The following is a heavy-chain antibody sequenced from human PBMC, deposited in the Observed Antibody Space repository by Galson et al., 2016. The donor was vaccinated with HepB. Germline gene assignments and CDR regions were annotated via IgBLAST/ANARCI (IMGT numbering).Heavy chain of an antibody. CDR2: ISYTGSKE. CDR3: APEDPDIVLVVAANGMGV. V-gene: IGHV3-30-3*02. D-gene: IGHD2-15*01. J-gene: IGHJ6*02. CDR1: RFNFSSFA. Sequence: SLRLSCAASRFNFSSFAMHWVRQAPGKGLEWVAEISYTGSKEKYADSVRGRFTISRDNSKNTLYLQMNSLRAEDTAIYYCAPEDPDIVLVVAANGMGVWGLGTTVTVSS.